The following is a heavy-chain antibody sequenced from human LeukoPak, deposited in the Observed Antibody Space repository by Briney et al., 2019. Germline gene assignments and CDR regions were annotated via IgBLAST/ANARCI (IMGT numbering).Heavy chain of an antibody. CDR1: GFTFSSYG. J-gene: IGHJ4*02. Sequence: GGSLRLSWAASGFTFSSYGMHWVRQAPGKGLEWVAVIWYDGSNKYYADSVKGRFTISRDNSKNTLYLQMNSLRAEDTAVYYCAKGGRYYYDSSGYHQLGYWGQGTLVTVSS. D-gene: IGHD3-22*01. CDR2: IWYDGSNK. CDR3: AKGGRYYYDSSGYHQLGY. V-gene: IGHV3-33*06.